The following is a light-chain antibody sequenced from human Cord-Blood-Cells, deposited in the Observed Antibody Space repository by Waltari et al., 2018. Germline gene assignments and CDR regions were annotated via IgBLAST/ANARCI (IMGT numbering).Light chain of an antibody. CDR2: DAS. CDR1: QSIRSW. CDR3: QQYNSYWT. V-gene: IGKV1-5*01. J-gene: IGKJ1*01. Sequence: IQMTQSPSTLSAFVGNSVPITCRASQSIRSWLAWYQQKPGKAPKLLIYDASSLESGVPSRFSGSGSGTEFTLTISSLQPDDFATYYCQQYNSYWTFGQGTKVEIK.